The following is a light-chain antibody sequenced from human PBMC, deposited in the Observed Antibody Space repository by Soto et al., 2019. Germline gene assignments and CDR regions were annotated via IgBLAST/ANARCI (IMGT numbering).Light chain of an antibody. CDR1: SSDVGGYNS. Sequence: QSVLTQPASVSGSPGQSITISCTGTSSDVGGYNSVSWYRQDPGKAPKLIIYHVTYRPSGVSNRFSGSKSGNTASLTISGLQSEDEADYHCSSFTSSITYVFGTGTQLTVL. V-gene: IGLV2-14*01. CDR3: SSFTSSITYV. CDR2: HVT. J-gene: IGLJ1*01.